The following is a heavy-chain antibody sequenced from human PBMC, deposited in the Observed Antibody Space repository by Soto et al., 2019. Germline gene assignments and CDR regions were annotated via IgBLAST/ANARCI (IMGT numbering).Heavy chain of an antibody. CDR2: ISYDGSNK. V-gene: IGHV3-30-3*01. CDR3: ARDINSGWQIYYYYGMDV. CDR1: GITFSNYE. D-gene: IGHD6-19*01. Sequence: PGGSLRLSCAASGITFSNYEMNWVRQAPGKGLEWAAVISYDGSNKYYADSVKGRFTISRDNSKNTLYLQMNSLRAEDTAVYYCARDINSGWQIYYYYGMDVWGQGTTVTVSS. J-gene: IGHJ6*02.